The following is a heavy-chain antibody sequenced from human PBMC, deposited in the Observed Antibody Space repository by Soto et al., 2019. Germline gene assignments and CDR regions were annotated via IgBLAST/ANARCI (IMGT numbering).Heavy chain of an antibody. CDR1: GFTFGSYA. CDR3: AKASAVAGLDY. Sequence: PGGSLRLSCADSGFTFGSYAMSWVRQAPGKGLERVSAISGSGGSTYYADSVKGRFTISRDNSKNTPYLQMNSLRAEDTAVYYCAKASAVAGLDYWGQGTLVTVSS. V-gene: IGHV3-23*01. J-gene: IGHJ4*02. CDR2: ISGSGGST. D-gene: IGHD6-19*01.